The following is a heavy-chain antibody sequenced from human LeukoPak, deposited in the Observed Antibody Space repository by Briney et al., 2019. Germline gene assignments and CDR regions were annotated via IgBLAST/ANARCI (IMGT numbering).Heavy chain of an antibody. CDR2: IGGAGRGT. D-gene: IGHD4-23*01. V-gene: IGHV3-23*01. CDR3: ARRVGGTSDY. J-gene: IGHJ4*02. Sequence: GGSLRLSCAASGFTFRNYDMPWLRQAPGKGLEWVSAIGGAGRGTDYADSVKGRFTISRDNSQDTLYLQMNSLRAEETALYYCARRVGGTSDYWGLGTLVTVSS. CDR1: GFTFRNYD.